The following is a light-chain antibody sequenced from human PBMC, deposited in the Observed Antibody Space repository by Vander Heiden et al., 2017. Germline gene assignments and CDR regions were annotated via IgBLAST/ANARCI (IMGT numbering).Light chain of an antibody. Sequence: DIQMTQSPSSLSASVGDRVTITCRASQDIGNYLAWYQQNPGKVPQLLIYSASTLQWGVSSRFSGSGSGTDFALTISGLQPEDVATYYCQKYDDDPWTFGPGTKVEVK. CDR1: QDIGNY. V-gene: IGKV1-27*01. CDR2: SAS. CDR3: QKYDDDPWT. J-gene: IGKJ1*01.